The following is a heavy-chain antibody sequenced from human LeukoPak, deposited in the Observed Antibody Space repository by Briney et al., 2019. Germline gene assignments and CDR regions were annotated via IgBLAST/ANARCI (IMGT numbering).Heavy chain of an antibody. Sequence: GGSLRLSCTASGFTFSNYAMSSVRQAPGKGLEWVSTISGSDGSTYYADSVKGRFTISRDNSKNTLYLQMNSLRVEDTAIYYCAKGRGYCTGGSCYSDYWGQGTLVTVSS. CDR1: GFTFSNYA. D-gene: IGHD2-15*01. J-gene: IGHJ4*02. V-gene: IGHV3-23*01. CDR2: ISGSDGST. CDR3: AKGRGYCTGGSCYSDY.